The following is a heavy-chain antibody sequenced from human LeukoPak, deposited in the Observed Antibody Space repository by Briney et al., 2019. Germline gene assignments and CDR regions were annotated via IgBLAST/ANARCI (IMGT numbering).Heavy chain of an antibody. CDR2: INPNSGNT. J-gene: IGHJ4*02. CDR3: ARDSSSSGKGDY. CDR1: GYTFTSYD. V-gene: IGHV1-8*01. D-gene: IGHD6-6*01. Sequence: ASVKVSCKASGYTFTSYDIDWVRQATGQGLEWMGWINPNSGNTGYAQKFQGRVTMTRNTSISTAYMELSSLRSEDTAVYYCARDSSSSGKGDYWGQGTLVTVSS.